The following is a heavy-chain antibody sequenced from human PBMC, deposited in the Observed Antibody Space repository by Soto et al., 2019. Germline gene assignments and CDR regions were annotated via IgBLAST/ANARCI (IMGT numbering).Heavy chain of an antibody. CDR2: IYHSGST. CDR3: VRGALP. CDR1: GGSISSGGYS. J-gene: IGHJ5*02. Sequence: SETLSLTCVVSGGSISSGGYSWSWIRQPPGKGLEWIGYIYHSGSTYYNPSLKSRVTISVDRSKNQFSLKLSSVTAADTAVYYCVRGALPWGQETLLPISS. V-gene: IGHV4-30-2*01.